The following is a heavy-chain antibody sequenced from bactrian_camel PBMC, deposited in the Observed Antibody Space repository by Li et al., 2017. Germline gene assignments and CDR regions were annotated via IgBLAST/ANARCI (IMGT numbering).Heavy chain of an antibody. V-gene: IGHV3S53*01. CDR1: VYTSGFWC. Sequence: HVQLVESGGGTVQAGGSRRLSCTSNVYTSGFWCMAWFRHGQEAVATIGTDGKTTYANSVKGRFTISQDDAKNTVYLQMNNLKPEDTAMYYCAADVGSMSGNCQPNYWGQGTQVTVS. J-gene: IGHJ4*01. CDR3: AADVGSMSGNCQPNY. CDR2: IGTDGKT. D-gene: IGHD6*01.